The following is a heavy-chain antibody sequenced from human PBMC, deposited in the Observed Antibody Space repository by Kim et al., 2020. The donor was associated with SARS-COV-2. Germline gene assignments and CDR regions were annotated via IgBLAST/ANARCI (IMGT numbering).Heavy chain of an antibody. V-gene: IGHV4-34*01. D-gene: IGHD6-13*01. J-gene: IGHJ6*01. CDR2: INHSGST. Sequence: SETLSLTCAVYGGSFSGYYWSWIRQPPGKGLEWIGEINHSGSTNYNPSFKSRVTISVDTSKNQFSLKLSSVTAADTAVYYCARGAGVRNYYYYYGMDVWG. CDR1: GGSFSGYY. CDR3: ARGAGVRNYYYYYGMDV.